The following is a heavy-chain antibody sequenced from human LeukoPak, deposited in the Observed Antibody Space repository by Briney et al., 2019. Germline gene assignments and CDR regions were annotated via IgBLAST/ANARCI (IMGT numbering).Heavy chain of an antibody. CDR2: INSDGRST. J-gene: IGHJ3*01. CDR3: AKDRNYRDLDSLDV. CDR1: GFTFSTYW. D-gene: IGHD5-24*01. Sequence: GGSLRLSCAASGFTFSTYWMHWVRQAPGKGLVWVSRINSDGRSTRYADSVKGRFTISRDNARTSLYLQMNSLRAEDTAFYYCAKDRNYRDLDSLDVWGQGTMVTVSS. V-gene: IGHV3-74*01.